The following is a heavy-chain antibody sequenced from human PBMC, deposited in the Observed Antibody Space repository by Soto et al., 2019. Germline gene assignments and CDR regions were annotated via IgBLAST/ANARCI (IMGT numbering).Heavy chain of an antibody. D-gene: IGHD3-9*01. CDR2: VSHSGNT. Sequence: SETLSLTCAVSGSSISNGGYSWSWLRQPPGKGLEWIGFVSHSGNTYYNPSLRSRVIISIDKSRNHFSLGLKSVTAADTAMYYCARTSYDILTGRLDAFDVWGQGTMVTVSS. V-gene: IGHV4-30-2*01. CDR3: ARTSYDILTGRLDAFDV. J-gene: IGHJ3*01. CDR1: GSSISNGGYS.